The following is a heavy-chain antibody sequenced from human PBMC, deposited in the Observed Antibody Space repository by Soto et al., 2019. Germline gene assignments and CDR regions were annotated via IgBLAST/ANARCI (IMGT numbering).Heavy chain of an antibody. V-gene: IGHV1-18*04. CDR1: GYTFTSYG. D-gene: IGHD2-2*01. CDR2: ISAYNGNT. CDR3: ARDSDTIGPSGY. Sequence: ASVKVSCKASGYTFTSYGISWVRQAPGQGLEWMAWISAYNGNTNYAQKLQGRVTMTTDTSTSTAYMELRSLRSDDTAVYYCARDSDTIGPSGYWGQGTLVTVSS. J-gene: IGHJ4*02.